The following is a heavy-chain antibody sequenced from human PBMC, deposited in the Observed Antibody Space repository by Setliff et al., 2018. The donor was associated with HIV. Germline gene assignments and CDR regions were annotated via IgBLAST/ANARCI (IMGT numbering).Heavy chain of an antibody. V-gene: IGHV1-69*10. J-gene: IGHJ5*02. CDR1: GGTFSSYA. Sequence: VASVKVSCKASGGTFSSYAISWVRQAPGQGLEWMGGIIPILGIANYAQKFQGRVTITADKSTSTAYMELSSLRSEDTAVYYCARATPYSSSWYNWFDPWGQGTLVTVSS. CDR3: ARATPYSSSWYNWFDP. CDR2: IIPILGIA. D-gene: IGHD6-13*01.